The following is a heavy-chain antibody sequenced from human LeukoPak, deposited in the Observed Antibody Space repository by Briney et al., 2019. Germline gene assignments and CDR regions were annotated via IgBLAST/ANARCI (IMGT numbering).Heavy chain of an antibody. CDR1: GGTFSSYA. V-gene: IGHV1-69*13. CDR2: IIPIFGTA. CDR3: ARVGLYYYYGMDV. Sequence: ASVTVSCTASGGTFSSYAISWVRQAPGQGLEWMGGIIPIFGTANYAQKFQGRVTITAAESTSTAYMELSSLRSEDTAVYYCARVGLYYYYGMDVWGQGTTVTVSS. J-gene: IGHJ6*02. D-gene: IGHD3-10*01.